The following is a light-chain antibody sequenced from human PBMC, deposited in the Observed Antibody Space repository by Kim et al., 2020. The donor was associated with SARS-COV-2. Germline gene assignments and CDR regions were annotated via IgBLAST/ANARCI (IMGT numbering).Light chain of an antibody. V-gene: IGKV2-28*01. Sequence: DIVMTQSPLSLSVTPGEPASISCRSSQSLLHSNGYNYLDWYLQKPGQSPQLLIYLGSNRASGVPDRFSGSGAGTDFTLKISRVEDDDVGVYYCKKGINTRTFGQGTKVDIK. CDR1: QSLLHSNGYNY. CDR2: LGS. CDR3: KKGINTRT. J-gene: IGKJ1*01.